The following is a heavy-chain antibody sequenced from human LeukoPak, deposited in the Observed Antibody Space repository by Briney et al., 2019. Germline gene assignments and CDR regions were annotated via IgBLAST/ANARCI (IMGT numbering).Heavy chain of an antibody. CDR1: GFTFSSYG. V-gene: IGHV3-30*02. CDR2: IWYGGSNK. CDR3: AKDRSSSWSEGGFDY. J-gene: IGHJ4*02. Sequence: GGSLRLSCAASGFTFSSYGMHWVRQAPGKGLEWVAVIWYGGSNKYYADSVKGRFTISRDDSKNTLYLQMNSLRAEDTAVYYCAKDRSSSWSEGGFDYWGQGTLVTVSS. D-gene: IGHD6-13*01.